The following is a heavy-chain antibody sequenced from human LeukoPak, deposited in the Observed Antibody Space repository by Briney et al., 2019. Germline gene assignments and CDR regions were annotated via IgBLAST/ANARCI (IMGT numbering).Heavy chain of an antibody. D-gene: IGHD1-26*01. CDR1: GGSISSYY. CDR2: IYYSGTT. Sequence: SETLSLTRTVSGGSISSYYWGWVRQPPGKELQWIGYIYYSGTTNYSPSLKSRVSISIDTSKNQFSLKLNSVTAADTAVYYCARLSGGSFLQHWGQGTLVTVSS. J-gene: IGHJ1*01. V-gene: IGHV4-59*08. CDR3: ARLSGGSFLQH.